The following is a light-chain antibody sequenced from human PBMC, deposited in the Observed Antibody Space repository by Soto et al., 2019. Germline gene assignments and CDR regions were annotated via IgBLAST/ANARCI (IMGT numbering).Light chain of an antibody. V-gene: IGKV3-11*01. CDR1: QRVSSY. CDR2: DAS. J-gene: IGKJ4*01. CDR3: QQRSNWPRLT. Sequence: EIVLTQSPATLSLSPGERATLSCRASQRVSSYLAWYQQKPGQAPRLLIYDASNRATGIPARFSGSGSGTDFTLTIISLEPEDFAVYYCQQRSNWPRLTFGGGTKVEIK.